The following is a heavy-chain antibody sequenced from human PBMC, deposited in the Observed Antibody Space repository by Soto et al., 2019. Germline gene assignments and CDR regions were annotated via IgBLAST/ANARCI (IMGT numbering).Heavy chain of an antibody. CDR1: GGSVSINTYS. CDR3: ARHDGTAG. V-gene: IGHV4-39*01. J-gene: IGHJ1*01. Sequence: QLQLQESGPGLVKPSETLSLTCTVSGGSVSINTYSWGWIRQSPVTGLQWIGSMYYSGSTYYNPSLRSRASTSVDTSKNQLSLRLTSVIVADTAAYYCARHDGTAGWGQGILVTVST. D-gene: IGHD6-13*01. CDR2: MYYSGST.